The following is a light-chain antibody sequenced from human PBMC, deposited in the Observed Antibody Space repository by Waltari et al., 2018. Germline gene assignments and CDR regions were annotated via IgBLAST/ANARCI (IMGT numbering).Light chain of an antibody. V-gene: IGLV8-61*02. J-gene: IGLJ3*02. Sequence: QTVVTQEPSLSVSPGGTVTLTCALNSDSLSTTSYATWYQQTPGQAPRAHVYTTNARSSGVPECFSGSILGNTAAPTITGAQADDESVYYCALYMGSGIWVFGGVTRLAVL. CDR1: SDSLSTTSY. CDR3: ALYMGSGIWV. CDR2: TTN.